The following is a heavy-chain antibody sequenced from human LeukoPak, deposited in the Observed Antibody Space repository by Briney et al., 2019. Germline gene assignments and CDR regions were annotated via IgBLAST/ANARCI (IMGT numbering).Heavy chain of an antibody. V-gene: IGHV3-11*04. CDR1: GFTFSYYY. J-gene: IGHJ4*02. Sequence: GGSLRLSCAASGFTFSYYYMSWIRQAPGKGLEWVSYISSAGDNIYYVDSVKGRFTISRDNAKNSLYLQMNSLRAEDTAVYYCASFTYDFWSGYYYWGQGTLVTVSS. D-gene: IGHD3-3*01. CDR3: ASFTYDFWSGYYY. CDR2: ISSAGDNI.